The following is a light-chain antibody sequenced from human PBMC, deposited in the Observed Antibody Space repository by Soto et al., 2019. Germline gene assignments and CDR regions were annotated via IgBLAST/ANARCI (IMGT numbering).Light chain of an antibody. J-gene: IGKJ3*01. V-gene: IGKV1-27*01. CDR1: QGISNY. CDR3: QEYKTAPFI. CDR2: AAS. Sequence: DIQMTQSPSSLSAFVGDRVTITCRASQGISNYLAWYQQKPGRVPTLLIYAASTLRSGVPSRFSGSGSGTDFTLTISSLQPEDVASYYCQEYKTAPFIFGTGTNVDIK.